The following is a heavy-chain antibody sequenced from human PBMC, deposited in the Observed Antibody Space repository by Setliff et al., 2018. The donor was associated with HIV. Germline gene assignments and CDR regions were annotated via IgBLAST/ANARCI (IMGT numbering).Heavy chain of an antibody. Sequence: SETLSLTCTVSNDSNTSFYWTWIRQPPGKGLEWIGYIYTSGSSNYNPSLKSRVTFSIDTSKNQFSLKLDSVTAADTAVYYCARAPYSAYDYTSFHTWGQGTMVTVS. J-gene: IGHJ3*01. D-gene: IGHD5-12*01. CDR2: IYTSGSS. V-gene: IGHV4-4*08. CDR1: NDSNTSFY. CDR3: ARAPYSAYDYTSFHT.